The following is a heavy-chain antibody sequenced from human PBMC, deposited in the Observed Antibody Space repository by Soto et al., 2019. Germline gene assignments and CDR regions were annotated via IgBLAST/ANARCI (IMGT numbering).Heavy chain of an antibody. Sequence: SETMRLTCSVAGGSINNNYYYWSRVRKPPGKWLEWIGEIYHSGSTNYNPSLKSRVTISVDKSKNQFSLKLSSVTAADTSVYYCARVVGGYYYGMDVWAQGTTVTVSS. CDR3: ARVVGGYYYGMDV. CDR1: GGSINNNYYY. V-gene: IGHV4-4*02. D-gene: IGHD2-2*01. J-gene: IGHJ6*02. CDR2: IYHSGST.